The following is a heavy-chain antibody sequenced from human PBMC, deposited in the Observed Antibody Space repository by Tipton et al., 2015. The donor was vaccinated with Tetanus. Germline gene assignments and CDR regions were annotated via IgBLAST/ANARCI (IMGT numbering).Heavy chain of an antibody. D-gene: IGHD5-12*01. CDR3: ARGVDRTKAGID. V-gene: IGHV4-39*07. CDR2: IHPSGIT. Sequence: TLSLTCTITGDSITSSRYYWGWIRQPPGRGLEWIGEIHPSGITTCNPSLESRVTLSQDTSKSQFSLKLNSVTAADTAVYYCARGVDRTKAGIDWGQGTLVTVSS. J-gene: IGHJ4*02. CDR1: GDSITSSRYY.